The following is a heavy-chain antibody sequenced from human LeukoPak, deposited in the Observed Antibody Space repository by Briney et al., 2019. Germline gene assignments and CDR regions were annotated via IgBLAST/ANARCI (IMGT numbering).Heavy chain of an antibody. V-gene: IGHV4-59*08. Sequence: SETLSLTCTVSGGSITSNFWSWIRQPPGKGLEWIGYIYNNGNTKYNPSLKSRATILGDASRNQFSLKLKSVTVADTAVYFCARAKPDWNPPDYWGQGTLVTVSS. CDR1: GGSITSNF. D-gene: IGHD1-1*01. J-gene: IGHJ4*02. CDR2: IYNNGNT. CDR3: ARAKPDWNPPDY.